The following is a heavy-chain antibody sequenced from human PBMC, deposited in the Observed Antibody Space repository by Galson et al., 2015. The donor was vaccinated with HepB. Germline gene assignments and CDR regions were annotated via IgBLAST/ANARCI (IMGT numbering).Heavy chain of an antibody. CDR3: AREMDIYGFTSPWPSHNYYLDS. J-gene: IGHJ4*02. V-gene: IGHV3-33*01. CDR1: GFNFRTYG. Sequence: SLRLSCAASGFNFRTYGMHWVRQAPGKGLEWVTLIWYDGSNKYYADSVKGRFSISRDNAKNTIELHMKSLRAEDTAMYYCAREMDIYGFTSPWPSHNYYLDSWGQGTLVTVSS. D-gene: IGHD5-18*01. CDR2: IWYDGSNK.